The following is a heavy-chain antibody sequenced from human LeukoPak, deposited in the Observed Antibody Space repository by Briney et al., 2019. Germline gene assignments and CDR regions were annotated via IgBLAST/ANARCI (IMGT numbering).Heavy chain of an antibody. Sequence: SETLSLTCTVSGGSISTYYWNWIRQPPGKGLEWIGYIYYTGSTNYNPSLKSRVAISVDTSKNQFSLKLTSVTAADTAVYYCARDSGNDYGDYVYHDWGQGTLVTVSA. CDR1: GGSISTYY. J-gene: IGHJ4*02. D-gene: IGHD4-17*01. CDR2: IYYTGST. V-gene: IGHV4-59*01. CDR3: ARDSGNDYGDYVYHD.